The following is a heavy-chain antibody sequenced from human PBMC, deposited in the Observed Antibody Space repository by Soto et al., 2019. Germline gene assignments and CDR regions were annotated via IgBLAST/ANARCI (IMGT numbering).Heavy chain of an antibody. D-gene: IGHD6-13*01. V-gene: IGHV4-39*01. CDR3: ARSIEAAGIGY. Sequence: SETLSLTCTVSGGSISSSSYYWGWIRQPPGKGLEWIGSNYYSGSTYYNPSLKSRVTISVDTSKNQFSLKLSSVTAADTAVYYCARSIEAAGIGYRGQGTLVTVSS. CDR2: NYYSGST. CDR1: GGSISSSSYY. J-gene: IGHJ4*02.